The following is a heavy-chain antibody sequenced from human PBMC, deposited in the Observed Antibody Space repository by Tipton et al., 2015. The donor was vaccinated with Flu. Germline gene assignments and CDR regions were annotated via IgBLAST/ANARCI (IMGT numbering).Heavy chain of an antibody. Sequence: SLRLSCAASGFTVSSNYMSWVRQAPGKGLEWVSVIYSGGSTYYADSVKGRFTISRDNSKNTLYLQMNSLRAEDTAVYYCARLADYGDYGIDYWGQGTLVTVSS. CDR3: ARLADYGDYGIDY. J-gene: IGHJ4*02. D-gene: IGHD4-17*01. CDR2: IYSGGST. V-gene: IGHV3-53*01. CDR1: GFTVSSNY.